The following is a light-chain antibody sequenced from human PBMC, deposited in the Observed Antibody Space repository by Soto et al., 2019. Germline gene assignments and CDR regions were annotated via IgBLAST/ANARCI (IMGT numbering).Light chain of an antibody. V-gene: IGKV3-20*01. J-gene: IGKJ5*01. CDR1: QSVSSSY. CDR2: GAS. Sequence: EIVLTQSPATLSLSPGERATLSCRASQSVSSSYLAWYQQKPGQAPRLLIYGASSRATGIPDRFSGSRSGTDFTLSISRLEPEDFAVYYCQQYGTSPRITFGQGTRLQIK. CDR3: QQYGTSPRIT.